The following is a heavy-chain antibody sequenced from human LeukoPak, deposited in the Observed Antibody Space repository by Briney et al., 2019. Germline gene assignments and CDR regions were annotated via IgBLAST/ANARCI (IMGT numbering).Heavy chain of an antibody. V-gene: IGHV4-39*01. Sequence: SETLSLTCSVSGGSISNRSSYCGWIRQPPGKGLEWIGSVYYTGSAYYNPSLKSRVTISVDTSKNQFSLRLNSVPAADTAVYYCARAPERPEKFDYWGRGTLVTVSS. D-gene: IGHD1-1*01. CDR1: GGSISNRSSY. J-gene: IGHJ4*02. CDR2: VYYTGSA. CDR3: ARAPERPEKFDY.